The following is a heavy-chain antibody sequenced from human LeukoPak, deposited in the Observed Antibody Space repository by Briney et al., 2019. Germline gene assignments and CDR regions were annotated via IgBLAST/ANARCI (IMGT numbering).Heavy chain of an antibody. CDR1: GFTFSDYA. D-gene: IGHD3-16*01. CDR2: ISGSGEST. Sequence: PGGSLRLSCAASGFTFSDYAMTWVCQAPGKGLEWVSAISGSGESTYYADSVEGRFTISRDNSKNTLHLQMNSLRVEDTALYYCAKRHDILGGKYYFDYWGQGALVTVSS. V-gene: IGHV3-23*01. CDR3: AKRHDILGGKYYFDY. J-gene: IGHJ4*02.